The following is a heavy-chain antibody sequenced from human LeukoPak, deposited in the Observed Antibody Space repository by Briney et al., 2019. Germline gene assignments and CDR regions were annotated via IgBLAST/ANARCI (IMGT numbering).Heavy chain of an antibody. V-gene: IGHV4-59*12. Sequence: SETLSLTCTVSGGSISSYYWIWIRQPPGKGLEWIGYIYYSGTTNYNPSLKSRVTISVDTSKNQFSLKLSSVTAADTAVYYCARALGYCSGGSCPHWGQGTLVTVSS. CDR3: ARALGYCSGGSCPH. CDR2: IYYSGTT. D-gene: IGHD2-15*01. CDR1: GGSISSYY. J-gene: IGHJ4*02.